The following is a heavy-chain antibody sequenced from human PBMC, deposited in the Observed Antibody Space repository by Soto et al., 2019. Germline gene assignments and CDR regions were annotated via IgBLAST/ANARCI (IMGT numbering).Heavy chain of an antibody. CDR2: ISYDGSNK. CDR1: GFTFSSYG. CDR3: AKKHCSSTSCYPTYYYYYGMDV. D-gene: IGHD2-2*01. V-gene: IGHV3-30*18. J-gene: IGHJ6*02. Sequence: QVQLVESGGGVVQPGRSLRLSCAASGFTFSSYGMHWVRQAPGKGLEWVAVISYDGSNKYYADSVKGRFTISRDNSKNMLYLQMNSLRAEDTAVYYCAKKHCSSTSCYPTYYYYYGMDVWGQGTTVTVS.